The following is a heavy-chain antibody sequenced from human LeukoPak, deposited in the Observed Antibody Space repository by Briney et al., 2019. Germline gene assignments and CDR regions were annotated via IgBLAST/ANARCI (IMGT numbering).Heavy chain of an antibody. D-gene: IGHD5-18*01. CDR1: GAPISRFF. J-gene: IGHJ4*02. V-gene: IGHV4-4*09. CDR3: VHSSGWPGFDY. Sequence: SETLSLICTTSGAPISRFFWSWVRQPPGKGLEWIGNIYNGVPTFFNPSLKSRVSISVDTSKGQFSLQLASVTAADTAVYYCVHSSGWPGFDYWGQGILVTVSS. CDR2: IYNGVPT.